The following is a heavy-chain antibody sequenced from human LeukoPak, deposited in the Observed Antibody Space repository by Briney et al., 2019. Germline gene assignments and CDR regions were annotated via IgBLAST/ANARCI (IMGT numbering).Heavy chain of an antibody. J-gene: IGHJ4*02. CDR1: GFTFSSYA. D-gene: IGHD3-3*01. CDR2: EGDSGVAT. V-gene: IGHV3-23*01. CDR3: AKAYIRAVGPYDFWSGYFDY. Sequence: PGGSLRLSRAASGFTFSSYAMSWVRQAPGKGLEWVSAEGDSGVATYYADSVKGRFTISRDNSKNTLYLQMNSLRAEDTAVYYCAKAYIRAVGPYDFWSGYFDYWGQGTLVTVSS.